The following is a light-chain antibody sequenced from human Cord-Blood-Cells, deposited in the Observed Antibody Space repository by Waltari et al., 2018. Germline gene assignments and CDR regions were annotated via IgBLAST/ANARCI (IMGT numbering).Light chain of an antibody. V-gene: IGLV2-23*01. Sequence: QSALTQPASVSGSPGQSITISCTGTSSDVGSYNLVSWYQPHPGKAPKLMIYEGSKRPSGVSKRFAGSKSGKTASLTISGLQAEDEADYYCCSYAGSSTYVFGTGTKVTVL. J-gene: IGLJ1*01. CDR2: EGS. CDR3: CSYAGSSTYV. CDR1: SSDVGSYNL.